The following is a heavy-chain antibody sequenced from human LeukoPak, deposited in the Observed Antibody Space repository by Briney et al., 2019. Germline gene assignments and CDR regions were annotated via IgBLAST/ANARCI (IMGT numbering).Heavy chain of an antibody. CDR2: IYSGGAT. D-gene: IGHD1-26*01. J-gene: IGHJ6*02. V-gene: IGHV3-66*01. CDR1: GFTVSSNY. Sequence: GGSLRLSCAASGFTVSSNYMSWVRQAPGKGLEWVSVIYSGGATYYAGSVKGRFTISRDNSKNTLYLQMNSLRAEDTAVYYCARDSGVLPYGMDVWGQGTTVTVSS. CDR3: ARDSGVLPYGMDV.